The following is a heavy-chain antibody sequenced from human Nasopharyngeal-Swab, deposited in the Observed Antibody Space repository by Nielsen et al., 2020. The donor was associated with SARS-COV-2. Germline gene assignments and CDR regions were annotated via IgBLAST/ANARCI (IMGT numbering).Heavy chain of an antibody. J-gene: IGHJ4*02. CDR3: VRLSSGWNEDYFDY. CDR2: ISSASSHT. D-gene: IGHD1-1*01. V-gene: IGHV3-11*06. CDR1: GFTFSDFY. Sequence: GGSLRLSCAASGFTFSDFYMSWVRQAPGKGLEWISYISSASSHTTYADSVKGRFTISRDNSKNSLSLQMNSLRAEDTAVYYCVRLSSGWNEDYFDYWGQGSLVTVSS.